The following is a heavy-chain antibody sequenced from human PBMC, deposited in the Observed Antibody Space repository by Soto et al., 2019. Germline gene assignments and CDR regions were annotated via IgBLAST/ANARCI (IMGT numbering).Heavy chain of an antibody. D-gene: IGHD1-26*01. J-gene: IGHJ3*01. Sequence: EVQLVESGGGLVRPGGSLRLSCAASGFTFSYYWMHWVRQAPGKGLVWVSRIHSDGSSTTYADFVKGRFIISRDNAMNTVDLQVNSVRVEDTAVYYCARGDRGAFDLWGQGTVVTVSS. V-gene: IGHV3-74*01. CDR1: GFTFSYYW. CDR3: ARGDRGAFDL. CDR2: IHSDGSST.